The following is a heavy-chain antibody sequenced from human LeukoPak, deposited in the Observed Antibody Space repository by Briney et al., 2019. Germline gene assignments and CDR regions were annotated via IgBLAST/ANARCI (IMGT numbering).Heavy chain of an antibody. J-gene: IGHJ5*02. CDR2: IYYSGST. V-gene: IGHV4-39*01. D-gene: IGHD2-2*01. CDR3: ARHPTEYQPPWGWFDP. Sequence: PSETLSLTCTVSGGSISSSSYYWGWIRQPPGKGLEWIGSIYYSGSTYYNPSLKSRVTISVDTSKNQFSLKLSSVTAADTAVYYCARHPTEYQPPWGWFDPWGQGTLVTVSS. CDR1: GGSISSSSYY.